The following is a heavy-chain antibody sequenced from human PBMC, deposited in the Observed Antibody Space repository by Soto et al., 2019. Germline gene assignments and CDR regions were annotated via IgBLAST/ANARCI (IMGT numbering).Heavy chain of an antibody. Sequence: QVQLVESGGGVVQPGRSLRLSCAASGFTFSSYGMHWVRQAPDKGLEWVAVIWYDGSNKYYADSVKGRFTISRDNSKNTLYLQMNSLRAEDTAVYYCASQCRYSSGWYIPYYYYYYGMDVWGQGTTVTVSS. D-gene: IGHD6-19*01. CDR2: IWYDGSNK. V-gene: IGHV3-33*01. CDR3: ASQCRYSSGWYIPYYYYYYGMDV. CDR1: GFTFSSYG. J-gene: IGHJ6*02.